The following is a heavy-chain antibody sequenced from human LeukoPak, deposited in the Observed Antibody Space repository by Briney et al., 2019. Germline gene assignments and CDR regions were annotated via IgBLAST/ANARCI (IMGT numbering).Heavy chain of an antibody. CDR2: ISGSGGST. V-gene: IGHV3-23*01. CDR3: ARDWGYDDSSGYYYGGLDY. D-gene: IGHD3-22*01. Sequence: PGGSLRLSCAASGFTFSSYAMSWVRQAPGKGLEWVSAISGSGGSTCYADSVKGRFTISRDNSKNTLYLQMNSLRAEDTAVYYCARDWGYDDSSGYYYGGLDYWGQGTLVTVSS. CDR1: GFTFSSYA. J-gene: IGHJ4*02.